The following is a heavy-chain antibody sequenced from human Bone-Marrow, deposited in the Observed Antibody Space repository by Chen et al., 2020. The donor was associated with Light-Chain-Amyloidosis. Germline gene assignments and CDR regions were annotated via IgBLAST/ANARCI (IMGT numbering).Heavy chain of an antibody. J-gene: IGHJ6*02. Sequence: QVQLVESGGGVVQPGRSLRLSCEASGFTFSYHGMHWVRQAPGKGLEWVAVIGYDGNKTYYAASVKGRFTTSRDNSKNTLYLQMNSLRPEDTAVYYCAKDQKYGDAAYFYYYGMDVWGQGTTVTVSS. CDR2: IGYDGNKT. CDR3: AKDQKYGDAAYFYYYGMDV. D-gene: IGHD2-21*02. V-gene: IGHV3-30*18. CDR1: GFTFSYHG.